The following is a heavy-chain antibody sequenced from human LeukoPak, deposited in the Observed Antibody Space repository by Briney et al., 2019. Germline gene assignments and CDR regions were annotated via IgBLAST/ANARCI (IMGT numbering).Heavy chain of an antibody. D-gene: IGHD4-17*01. J-gene: IGHJ4*02. CDR3: ARAPRDGDYAYYFDY. CDR1: GGSISSDDYY. Sequence: SQTLSLTCTVSGGSISSDDYYWSWNRQPPGKGLEWIGYIYYSGSTYYNPSLKSRVTISVDTSKNQFSLKLSSVTVADTAVYYCARAPRDGDYAYYFDYWGQGTLVTVSS. V-gene: IGHV4-30-4*08. CDR2: IYYSGST.